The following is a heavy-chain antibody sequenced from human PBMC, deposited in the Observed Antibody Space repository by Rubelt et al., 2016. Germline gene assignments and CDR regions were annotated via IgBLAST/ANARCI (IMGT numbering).Heavy chain of an antibody. Sequence: EVQLLESGGGLVQPGGSLRLSCAASGFTFSSYAMSWVRQAPGKGLEWVSAISGSGGSTYYADSVKGRFTIYRDNSKNTLYLQMNSLRAEDTAVDYCANSHSLGDGYSPFDYWGQGTLVTVSS. D-gene: IGHD5-24*01. V-gene: IGHV3-23*01. CDR3: ANSHSLGDGYSPFDY. CDR1: GFTFSSYA. CDR2: ISGSGGST. J-gene: IGHJ4*02.